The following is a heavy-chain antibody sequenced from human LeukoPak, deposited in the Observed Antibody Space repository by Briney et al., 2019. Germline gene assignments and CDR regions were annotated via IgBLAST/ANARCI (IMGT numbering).Heavy chain of an antibody. D-gene: IGHD3-22*01. Sequence: GGSLRLSCAASGFTFSSYSMDWVRQGPGKGLECVSYISSSSSYIYYADSVKGRFTISRDNAKKSLYLQMSSLRAEDTAVYYCAREGSYYDSSGNYQRGAFDIWGQGTMVTVSS. CDR2: ISSSSSYI. J-gene: IGHJ3*02. V-gene: IGHV3-21*01. CDR1: GFTFSSYS. CDR3: AREGSYYDSSGNYQRGAFDI.